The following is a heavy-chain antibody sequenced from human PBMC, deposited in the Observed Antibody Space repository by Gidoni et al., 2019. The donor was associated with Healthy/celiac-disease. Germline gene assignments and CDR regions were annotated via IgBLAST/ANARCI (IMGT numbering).Heavy chain of an antibody. D-gene: IGHD6-19*01. CDR3: ARGRIDTAMVWQWLVPGNEYNWFDP. CDR2: INHSGST. CDR1: GGSFSGYY. V-gene: IGHV4-34*01. Sequence: QVQLQQWGAGLLKPSETLSLTCAVYGGSFSGYYWSWIRQPPGKGLEWIGEINHSGSTNYNPSLKSRVTISVDTSKNQFSLKLSSVTAADTAVYYCARGRIDTAMVWQWLVPGNEYNWFDPWGQGTLVTVSS. J-gene: IGHJ5*02.